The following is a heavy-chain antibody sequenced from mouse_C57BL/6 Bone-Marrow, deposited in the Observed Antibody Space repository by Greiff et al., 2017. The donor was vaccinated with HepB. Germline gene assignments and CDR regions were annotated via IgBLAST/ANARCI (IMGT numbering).Heavy chain of an antibody. CDR2: IYPGDGDT. Sequence: VQLQQSGPELVKPGASVKISCKASGYAFSSSWMNWVKQRPGKGLEWIGRIYPGDGDTNYNGKFKGQATLTADKSSSTAYMQLSRLTSEDSAVYFCARGGIGFDYWGQGTTLTVSS. V-gene: IGHV1-82*01. CDR3: ARGGIGFDY. CDR1: GYAFSSSW. J-gene: IGHJ2*01.